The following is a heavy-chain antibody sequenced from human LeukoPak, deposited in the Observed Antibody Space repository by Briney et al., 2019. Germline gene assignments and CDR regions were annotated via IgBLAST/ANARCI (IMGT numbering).Heavy chain of an antibody. CDR3: ARDSVSSYYGMDV. J-gene: IGHJ6*02. CDR1: GGTFSSYA. Sequence: ASVKVSCKASGGTFSSYAISWVRQAPGQGLEWMGRIIPIFGIANYAQKFQGRVTITADKSTSTAYMELSSLRSEGTAVYYCARDSVSSYYGMDVWGQGTTVTVSS. V-gene: IGHV1-69*04. D-gene: IGHD2/OR15-2a*01. CDR2: IIPIFGIA.